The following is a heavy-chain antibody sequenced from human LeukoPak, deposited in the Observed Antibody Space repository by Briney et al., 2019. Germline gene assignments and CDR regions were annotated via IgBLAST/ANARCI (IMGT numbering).Heavy chain of an antibody. J-gene: IGHJ6*03. Sequence: SVKVSCKASGGTFSSYAISWVRQAPAQGREGMGGIFPIFGTANYAQKFQGRVTITTDESASTAYMELSSLRSEDTAVYYCARVYYGSGSLLGYYYYMDVWGKGTTVTVSS. CDR1: GGTFSSYA. D-gene: IGHD3-10*01. CDR2: IFPIFGTA. CDR3: ARVYYGSGSLLGYYYYMDV. V-gene: IGHV1-69*05.